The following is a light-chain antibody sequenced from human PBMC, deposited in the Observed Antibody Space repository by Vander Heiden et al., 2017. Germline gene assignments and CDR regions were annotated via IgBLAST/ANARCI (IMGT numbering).Light chain of an antibody. Sequence: EIVLTQYPATLSWSPGDRATLSCGASQIISNNYLAWYQQKPGLAPRLLIYEAYSRAAGIPDRFSGSGSGTDFTLTINRLEPEDFGIYYCQHYDNSPPYTFGQGTKLEIK. CDR3: QHYDNSPPYT. V-gene: IGKV3D-20*01. CDR1: QIISNNY. J-gene: IGKJ2*01. CDR2: EAY.